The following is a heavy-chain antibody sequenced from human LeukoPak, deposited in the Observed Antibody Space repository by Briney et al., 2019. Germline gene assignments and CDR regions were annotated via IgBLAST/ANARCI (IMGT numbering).Heavy chain of an antibody. Sequence: ASVKVSCKASGYTFTGYYIHWVRQAPGQGLEWMGWINPNSGGTDYAQNFQGRVTMTRDTSISTAYMELSRLRSDDTAVYYCARDYDDSGGYYKAFDVWGQGTMVTVSS. J-gene: IGHJ3*01. CDR3: ARDYDDSGGYYKAFDV. CDR2: INPNSGGT. CDR1: GYTFTGYY. D-gene: IGHD3-22*01. V-gene: IGHV1-2*02.